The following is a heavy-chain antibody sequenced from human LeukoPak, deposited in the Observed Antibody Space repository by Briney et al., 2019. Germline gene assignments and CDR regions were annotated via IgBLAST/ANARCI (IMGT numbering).Heavy chain of an antibody. Sequence: SQTLSLTCTVSGGSISSGGYYWSWIRQHPGKGLEWIGYIYYSGSTYYNPSLKSRVTISVDTSKNQFSLKLSSVTAADTAVYYCARDVMYYYDSGVSGFDPWGQGTLVPVSS. CDR1: GGSISSGGYY. CDR2: IYYSGST. J-gene: IGHJ5*02. V-gene: IGHV4-31*03. CDR3: ARDVMYYYDSGVSGFDP. D-gene: IGHD3-22*01.